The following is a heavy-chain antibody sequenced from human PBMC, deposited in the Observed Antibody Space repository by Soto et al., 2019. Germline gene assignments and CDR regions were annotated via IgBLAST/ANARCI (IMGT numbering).Heavy chain of an antibody. Sequence: ASVKVSCKASGYTFTSYHMHWVRQAPGQGLEWMGIINPSGGSTSYAQKCQGRVTMTRDTSTSTVYMELSSLRSEDTAVYYCARDDSSGYYYYWGQGTLVTVSS. CDR2: INPSGGST. D-gene: IGHD3-22*01. CDR1: GYTFTSYH. V-gene: IGHV1-46*01. J-gene: IGHJ4*02. CDR3: ARDDSSGYYYY.